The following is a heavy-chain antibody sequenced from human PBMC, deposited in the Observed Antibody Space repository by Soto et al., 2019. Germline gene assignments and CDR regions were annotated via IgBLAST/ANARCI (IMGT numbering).Heavy chain of an antibody. V-gene: IGHV4-59*01. D-gene: IGHD2-2*01. CDR1: GGSIRSYS. CDR2: IHYSGST. Sequence: QVQLQASGPGLVKPSETLSLTCTVSGGSIRSYSWSWIRPSAGKGLEWICYIHYSGSTKSHPSLKSRVTISVDTSRNQVSLKLSSVTAADSAVYFCARARYQLLHPYYYGMDVWCQGTTVTFSS. J-gene: IGHJ6*02. CDR3: ARARYQLLHPYYYGMDV.